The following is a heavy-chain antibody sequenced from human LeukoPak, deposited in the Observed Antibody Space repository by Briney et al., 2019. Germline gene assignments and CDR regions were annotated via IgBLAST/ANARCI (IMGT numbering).Heavy chain of an antibody. CDR1: GFTFSSYW. CDR3: ARYGRGTSWARFDY. CDR2: IKQDGSEE. Sequence: GGSLRLSCAASGFTFSSYWMSWVRQAPGKGLEWVAQIKQDGSEEYTVYSVKGQFTISRDNDKKSMYLQMNSLRAEDTAVYYCARYGRGTSWARFDYWGQGTLVTVSS. J-gene: IGHJ4*02. D-gene: IGHD2-2*01. V-gene: IGHV3-7*01.